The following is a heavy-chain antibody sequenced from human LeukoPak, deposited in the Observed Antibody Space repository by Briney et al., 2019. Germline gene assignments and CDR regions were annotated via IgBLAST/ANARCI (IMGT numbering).Heavy chain of an antibody. CDR3: ARRGSSGWFFDY. CDR1: GYSFFSFW. V-gene: IGHV5-51*01. J-gene: IGHJ4*02. CDR2: LYPGDSET. Sequence: GGALKNSCKGSGYSFFSFWIGGGGPMSGEGPGWVGILYPGDSETRYSPSFQGQVTISADKSISTAYLQWSSLKASDTATYYCARRGSSGWFFDYWGQGTLVTVSS. D-gene: IGHD6-19*01.